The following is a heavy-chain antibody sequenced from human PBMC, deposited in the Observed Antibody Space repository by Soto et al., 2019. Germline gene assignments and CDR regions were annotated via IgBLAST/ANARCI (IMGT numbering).Heavy chain of an antibody. J-gene: IGHJ4*02. V-gene: IGHV4-31*09. Sequence: QVQLQESGPGLVEPSQTLSLTCSVSGGSMRSEGYYWSWIRQHPGKGLEWIGYIYYSGLTDYNPSLKSRLTISVDKSKNEFYLKMRSVTAADTAVYTGYPGDWGQGTLVTVSS. CDR1: GGSMRSEGYY. CDR2: IYYSGLT. CDR3: YPGD. D-gene: IGHD3-9*01.